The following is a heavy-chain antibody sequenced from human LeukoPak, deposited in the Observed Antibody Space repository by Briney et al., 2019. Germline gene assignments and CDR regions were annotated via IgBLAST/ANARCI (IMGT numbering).Heavy chain of an antibody. CDR3: ARDYLGGSSFDY. CDR1: GFTFSSYA. CDR2: IKQDGSEK. V-gene: IGHV3-7*01. J-gene: IGHJ4*02. D-gene: IGHD6-13*01. Sequence: GGSLRLSCAASGFTFSSYAMSWVRQAPGKGLEWVANIKQDGSEKYYVDSVKGRYTISRDNAKNSLYLQMNSLRAEDTAVYYCARDYLGGSSFDYWGQGTLVTVSS.